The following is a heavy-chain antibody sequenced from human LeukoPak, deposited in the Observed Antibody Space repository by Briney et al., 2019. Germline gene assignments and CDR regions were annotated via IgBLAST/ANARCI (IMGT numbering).Heavy chain of an antibody. V-gene: IGHV3-48*04. CDR3: ANIRDTIPFNWFDP. CDR2: ISSSSSTI. D-gene: IGHD3-3*01. Sequence: GGSLRLSCAASGFTFSSYSMNWVRQAPGKGLEWVSYISSSSSTIYYADSVKGRFTISRDNAKNSLYLQMNSLRAEDTAVYYCANIRDTIPFNWFDPWGQGTLVTVSS. J-gene: IGHJ5*02. CDR1: GFTFSSYS.